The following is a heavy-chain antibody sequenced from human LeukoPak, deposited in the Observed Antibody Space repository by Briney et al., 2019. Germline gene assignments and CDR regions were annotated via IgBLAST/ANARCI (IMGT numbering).Heavy chain of an antibody. D-gene: IGHD3-9*01. CDR2: ISAYNGNT. CDR1: GYTFTSYG. Sequence: GASVKVSCKASGYTFTSYGISWVRQAPGQGLEGMGWISAYNGNTNYAQKLQGRVTMTTDTSTSTAYMELRSLRTDDTAVYYCARSKRAYYDILRGGMDVWGKGTTVTVSS. V-gene: IGHV1-18*04. J-gene: IGHJ6*04. CDR3: ARSKRAYYDILRGGMDV.